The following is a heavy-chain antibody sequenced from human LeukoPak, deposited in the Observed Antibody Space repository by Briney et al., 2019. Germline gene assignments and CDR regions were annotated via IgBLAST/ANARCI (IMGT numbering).Heavy chain of an antibody. CDR2: IWYDGSNK. CDR3: ARDEPAAAGSFDY. Sequence: GGSLRLSCAASGFTFSSYGMHWVRQAPGKGLEWVAVIWYDGSNKYYADSVKGRFTISRDNSKNTLYLQMNSLRAEDTAVNYCARDEPAAAGSFDYWGQGTLVTVSS. D-gene: IGHD6-13*01. J-gene: IGHJ4*02. V-gene: IGHV3-33*01. CDR1: GFTFSSYG.